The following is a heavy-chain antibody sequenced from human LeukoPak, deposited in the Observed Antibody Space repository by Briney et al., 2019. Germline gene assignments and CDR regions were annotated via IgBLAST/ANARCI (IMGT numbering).Heavy chain of an antibody. D-gene: IGHD1-26*01. CDR2: SRDKAHSYTT. CDR3: TTHAHSGTYSFDS. Sequence: PGGSLRLSCAASGFTFSDHYMDWVRQAPGKGLEWVGRSRDKAHSYTTAYAASVKGRFTISRDGSENSLFLQMNSLTHEDTAVYYCTTHAHSGTYSFDSWGQGTLVTVSS. V-gene: IGHV3-72*01. J-gene: IGHJ4*02. CDR1: GFTFSDHY.